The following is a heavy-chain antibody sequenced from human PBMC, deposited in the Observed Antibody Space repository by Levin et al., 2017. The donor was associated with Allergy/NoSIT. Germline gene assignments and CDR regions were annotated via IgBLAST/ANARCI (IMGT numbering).Heavy chain of an antibody. D-gene: IGHD3-10*01. V-gene: IGHV1-2*02. Sequence: GESLKISCKASGYTFTGYYMHWVRQAPGQGLEWMGWINPNSGGTNYAQKFQGRVTMTRDTSISTAYMELSRLRSDDTAVYYCASEGWFGEWGDVWGQGTTVTVSS. CDR2: INPNSGGT. CDR1: GYTFTGYY. J-gene: IGHJ6*02. CDR3: ASEGWFGEWGDV.